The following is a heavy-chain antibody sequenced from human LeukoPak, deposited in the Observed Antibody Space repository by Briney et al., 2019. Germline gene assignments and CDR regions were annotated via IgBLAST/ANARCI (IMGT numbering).Heavy chain of an antibody. CDR1: GCTFGSYV. D-gene: IGHD6-13*01. J-gene: IGHJ4*02. CDR3: ARDISRSWPTGRFDY. CDR2: ININGSST. V-gene: IGHV3-74*01. Sequence: GGSLKLSCAVSGCTFGSYVMGWVRQAPGKGLVWIGGININGSSTNYADTVKGRFTISRDNAKNMLYIEMNSLRAEDTAVYYCARDISRSWPTGRFDYWGQGTLVTVSS.